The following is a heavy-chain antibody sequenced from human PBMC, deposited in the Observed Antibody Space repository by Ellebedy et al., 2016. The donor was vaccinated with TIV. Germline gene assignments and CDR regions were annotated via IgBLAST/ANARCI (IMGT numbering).Heavy chain of an antibody. D-gene: IGHD2-2*01. CDR1: GYIFTRYY. V-gene: IGHV1-2*02. CDR2: INPNSGDT. CDR3: AKDGDDCTATSCPVSF. Sequence: AASVKVSCKTSGYIFTRYYIHWLRQAPGQGLEWMGWINPNSGDTRFAQKFQGRLTMTKDTSTTTASMQLSGLTSDDTALYYCAKDGDDCTATSCPVSFWGQGSLVTVSS. J-gene: IGHJ4*02.